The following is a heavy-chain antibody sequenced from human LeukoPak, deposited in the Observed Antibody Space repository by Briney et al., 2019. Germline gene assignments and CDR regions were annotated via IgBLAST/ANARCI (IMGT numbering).Heavy chain of an antibody. Sequence: SVKVSCKASGGTFSSYAISWVQQAPGQGLEWMGGIIPIFGAANYAQKFQGRVTITADKSTSTAYMELSSLRSEDTAVYYCALWFGELSAFDIWGQGTMVTVSS. J-gene: IGHJ3*02. CDR1: GGTFSSYA. CDR3: ALWFGELSAFDI. CDR2: IIPIFGAA. D-gene: IGHD3-10*01. V-gene: IGHV1-69*06.